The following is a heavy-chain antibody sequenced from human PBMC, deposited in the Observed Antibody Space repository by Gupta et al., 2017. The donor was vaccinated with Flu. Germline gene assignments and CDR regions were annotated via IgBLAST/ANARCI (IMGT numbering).Heavy chain of an antibody. CDR2: ISFDGSSL. V-gene: IGHV3-33*08. CDR3: ARSAMVAGNNWFFDL. J-gene: IGHJ2*01. CDR1: GFSFSDYG. Sequence: VELEASGGGVVQPERSLRLSCAASGFSFSDYGMHWVRQTPGKGLEWLAVISFDGSSLFYADSVRGRFTISRDNSKDTVYLQLNTARVEDTALYYCARSAMVAGNNWFFDLWGRGTLVTVSS. D-gene: IGHD5-18*01.